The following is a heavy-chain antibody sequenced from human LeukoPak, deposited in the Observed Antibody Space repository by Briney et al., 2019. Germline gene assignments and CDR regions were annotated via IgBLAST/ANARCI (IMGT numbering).Heavy chain of an antibody. J-gene: IGHJ4*02. D-gene: IGHD2-2*03. CDR2: INGSGSNT. V-gene: IGHV3-23*01. CDR3: ARASWISTADAVW. Sequence: GGSLRLSCKASRFSFISYAMSWVRQAPGRGPEWVSQINGSGSNTYYADSVKGRFTLSRDDSRNTVYLQLNNLRVEDTAIYYCARASWISTADAVWWGQGTQVTVSS. CDR1: RFSFISYA.